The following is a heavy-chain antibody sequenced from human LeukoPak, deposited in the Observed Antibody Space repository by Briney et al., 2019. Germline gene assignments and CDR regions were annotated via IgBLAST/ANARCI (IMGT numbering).Heavy chain of an antibody. Sequence: GGSLRLSCAASGFTFISYDMNWVRQAPGKGLEWVAHINQDGSQKYYVDSAKGRFTVSRDNARNSLYLQMNNLRADDTAVYYCARDVGGAGGYWGQGTLVTVSS. CDR3: ARDVGGAGGY. D-gene: IGHD3-10*01. J-gene: IGHJ4*02. CDR2: INQDGSQK. CDR1: GFTFISYD. V-gene: IGHV3-7*01.